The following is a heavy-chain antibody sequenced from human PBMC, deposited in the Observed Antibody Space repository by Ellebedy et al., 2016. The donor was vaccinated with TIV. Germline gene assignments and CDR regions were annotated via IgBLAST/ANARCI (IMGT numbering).Heavy chain of an antibody. V-gene: IGHV3-33*01. J-gene: IGHJ6*02. D-gene: IGHD1-26*01. CDR1: GFTFSSYG. CDR3: ARVELPQWYYGMDV. Sequence: GESLKISXVASGFTFSSYGMHWVRQAPGKGLEWVAVIWYDGTKKNYAESVKGRFTISRDNSRNTLYLQMNSPRDEDTAVYYCARVELPQWYYGMDVWGQGTTVIVSS. CDR2: IWYDGTKK.